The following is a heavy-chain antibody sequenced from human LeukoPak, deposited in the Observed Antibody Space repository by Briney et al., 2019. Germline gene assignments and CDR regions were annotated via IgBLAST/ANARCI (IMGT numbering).Heavy chain of an antibody. V-gene: IGHV3-66*01. D-gene: IGHD3-10*01. CDR1: GFTISTNY. Sequence: PGGSLRLSCSASGFTISTNYRSWVRQAPGKGLEWVSIIYSGGNTYYANSVKGRFTISKDNSKSTLYLQMNSLRAEDKSVYYCTRAGQWTYGFQDYWGQGTLVTVSS. J-gene: IGHJ4*02. CDR3: TRAGQWTYGFQDY. CDR2: IYSGGNT.